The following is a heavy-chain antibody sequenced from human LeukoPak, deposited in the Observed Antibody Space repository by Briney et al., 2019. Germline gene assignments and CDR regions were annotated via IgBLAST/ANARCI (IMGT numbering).Heavy chain of an antibody. CDR1: GFTFSDYY. Sequence: GSLRLSCAASGFTFSDYYMSWIRQAPGKGLEWVSYISNSGNTIYYADSVKGRFTISRDNAKNSLYLQMNSLRAEDTAVYYCARASPAFHAYYYQSSGYFDYWGQGTLVTVSS. V-gene: IGHV3-11*04. CDR2: ISNSGNTI. CDR3: ARASPAFHAYYYQSSGYFDY. J-gene: IGHJ4*02. D-gene: IGHD3-22*01.